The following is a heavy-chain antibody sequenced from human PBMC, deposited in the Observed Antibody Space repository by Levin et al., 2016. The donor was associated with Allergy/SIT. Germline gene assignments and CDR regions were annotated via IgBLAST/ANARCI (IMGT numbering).Heavy chain of an antibody. CDR3: VRVGGSGNYFDN. D-gene: IGHD3-10*01. V-gene: IGHV4-39*01. Sequence: SETLSLTCTVSGDSLSNTNFYWGWIRQSPAKGLEWIATIHYRGNTYYNPSLRSRVSISVDTPKNQFSLEMNSVTAADTAVYYCVRVGGSGNYFDNWGQGTLVTVSS. CDR2: IHYRGNT. J-gene: IGHJ4*02. CDR1: GDSLSNTNFY.